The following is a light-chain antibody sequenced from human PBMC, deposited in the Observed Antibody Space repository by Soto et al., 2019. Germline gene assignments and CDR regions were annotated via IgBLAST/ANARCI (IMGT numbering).Light chain of an antibody. CDR2: AAS. J-gene: IGKJ2*01. Sequence: DIQLTQSPSVLSASVGDRVTITCRASQGINIFLAWFQQKPGKAPNLLISAASTLHSGVPSRFSGSGSETEFTLTITSLQPEDSATYYCQQRNSYPRTFGQGTKVEIK. CDR3: QQRNSYPRT. V-gene: IGKV1-9*01. CDR1: QGINIF.